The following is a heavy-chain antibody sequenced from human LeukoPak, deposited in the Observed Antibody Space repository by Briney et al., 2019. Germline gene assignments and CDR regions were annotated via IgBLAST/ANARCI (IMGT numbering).Heavy chain of an antibody. J-gene: IGHJ4*02. D-gene: IGHD1-26*01. CDR2: ISTTSNYI. CDR3: ARVHSGSPH. Sequence: PGGSLRLSCAASGFTFSSYNMNWVRQAPGRGLEWVSSISTTSNYIYYADSVKGRFTISRDNAKNSLYLQMNSPRAEDTAVYYCARVHSGSPHWGQGTLVTVSS. V-gene: IGHV3-21*01. CDR1: GFTFSSYN.